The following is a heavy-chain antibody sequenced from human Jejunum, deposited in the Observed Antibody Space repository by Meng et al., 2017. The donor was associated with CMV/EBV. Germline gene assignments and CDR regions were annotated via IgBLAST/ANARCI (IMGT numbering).Heavy chain of an antibody. CDR3: AREEQYYYDSSSYGMDV. V-gene: IGHV4-30-4*08. CDR1: SSDAYY. D-gene: IGHD3-22*01. CDR2: VYYSVNT. J-gene: IGHJ6*02. Sequence: SSDAYYVNWIRKRPGKGLEWIGNVYYSVNTHYNPSLKSRVSISVDTSKNQFSLKLSSVTAADTAVYYCAREEQYYYDSSSYGMDVWGQGTTVTVSS.